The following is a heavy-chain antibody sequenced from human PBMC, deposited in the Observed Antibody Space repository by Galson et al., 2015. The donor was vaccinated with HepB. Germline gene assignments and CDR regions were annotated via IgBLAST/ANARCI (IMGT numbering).Heavy chain of an antibody. V-gene: IGHV1-18*01. CDR2: ISAYNGNT. CDR1: GYTFTSYG. Sequence: SVKVSCKASGYTFTSYGISWVRQAPGQGLEWMGWISAYNGNTNYAQKLQGRVTMTTDTSTSTAYMELRSLRSDDTAVYYCARETPAPAERYQLLQGYYYYYMDVWGKGTTVTVSS. CDR3: ARETPAPAERYQLLQGYYYYYMDV. D-gene: IGHD2-2*01. J-gene: IGHJ6*03.